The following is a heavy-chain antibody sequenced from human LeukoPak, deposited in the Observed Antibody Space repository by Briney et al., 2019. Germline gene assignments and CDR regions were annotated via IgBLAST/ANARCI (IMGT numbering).Heavy chain of an antibody. V-gene: IGHV1-46*01. D-gene: IGHD6-13*01. CDR1: GYTFSSYF. CDR3: ARGIAAAAQGAFDI. Sequence: ASVKVSSKASGYTFSSYFMHWVRQAPGPGLEWMGIINPSGGSTSYAQKFQGRVTMARDTSTTTVYMELSSLRSEDTAVYYCARGIAAAAQGAFDIWGQGTMVTVSS. J-gene: IGHJ3*02. CDR2: INPSGGST.